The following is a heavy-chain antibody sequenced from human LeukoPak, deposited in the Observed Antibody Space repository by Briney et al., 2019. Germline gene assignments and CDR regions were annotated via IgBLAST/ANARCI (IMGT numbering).Heavy chain of an antibody. J-gene: IGHJ4*02. CDR1: GYTFTSYG. CDR3: ARGGSYYVNNPDY. Sequence: ASVKVSCKASGYTFTSYGISWVRQAPGQGLEWMRWISAYNGNTNYAQKFQGRVTMTTDTPTSTAYMELRSLRFDDTAVYYCARGGSYYVNNPDYWGQGTLVTVSS. CDR2: ISAYNGNT. V-gene: IGHV1-18*01. D-gene: IGHD1-26*01.